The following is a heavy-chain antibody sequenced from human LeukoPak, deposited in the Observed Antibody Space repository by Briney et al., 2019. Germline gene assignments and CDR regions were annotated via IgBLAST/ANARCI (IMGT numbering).Heavy chain of an antibody. V-gene: IGHV1-69*05. CDR1: GGTFSSYA. CDR2: IIPIFGTA. Sequence: ASVKVSCKASGGTFSSYAISWVRQAPGQGLEWMGGIIPIFGTASYAQKFQGRATMTRDMSTSTVYMELSSLRSEDTAVYYCARVPYCGGDCYSNDAFDIWGQGTMVTVSS. D-gene: IGHD2-21*02. CDR3: ARVPYCGGDCYSNDAFDI. J-gene: IGHJ3*02.